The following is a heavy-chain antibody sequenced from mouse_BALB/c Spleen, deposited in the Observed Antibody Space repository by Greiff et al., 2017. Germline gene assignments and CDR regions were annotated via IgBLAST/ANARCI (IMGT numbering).Heavy chain of an antibody. Sequence: EVNVVESGGGLVQPGGSLKLSCAPSGFTFTDYYMSWVRQSPGKALEWLGFIRNKANGYTTEYSASVKGQFTISRDNSQSLLYLQMNTLRAEDSATYYCARAPYGNYGAAIDYWGQGTSVTVSS. V-gene: IGHV7-3*02. J-gene: IGHJ4*01. D-gene: IGHD2-1*01. CDR1: GFTFTDYY. CDR2: IRNKANGYTT. CDR3: ARAPYGNYGAAIDY.